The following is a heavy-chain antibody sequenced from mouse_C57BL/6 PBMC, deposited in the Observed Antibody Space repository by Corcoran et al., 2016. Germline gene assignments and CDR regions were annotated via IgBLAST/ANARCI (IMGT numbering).Heavy chain of an antibody. V-gene: IGHV1-26*01. CDR1: GYTFTDYY. CDR2: INPNNGGT. J-gene: IGHJ2*01. CDR3: ARGGITTVVAPFDD. Sequence: EVQLQQSGPELVKPGASVKISCKASGYTFTDYYMNWVKQSHGKSLEWIGDINPNNGGTSYNQKFKGKATLTVDKSSSTAYMELRSLTSEDSAVDDCARGGITTVVAPFDDWGQGTTLTVSS. D-gene: IGHD1-1*01.